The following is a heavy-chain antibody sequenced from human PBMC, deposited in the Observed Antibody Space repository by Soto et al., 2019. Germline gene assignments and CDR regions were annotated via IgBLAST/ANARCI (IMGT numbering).Heavy chain of an antibody. V-gene: IGHV4-39*01. Sequence: LSETLSLTCTVSGGSISSSSYYWGWIRQPPGKGLEWIGSIYYSGSTYYNPSLKSRVTISVDTSKNQFSLKLSSVTAADTAVYYCARRMVPGYYYYYGMDVWGQGTTVT. D-gene: IGHD3-10*01. CDR2: IYYSGST. CDR3: ARRMVPGYYYYYGMDV. J-gene: IGHJ6*02. CDR1: GGSISSSSYY.